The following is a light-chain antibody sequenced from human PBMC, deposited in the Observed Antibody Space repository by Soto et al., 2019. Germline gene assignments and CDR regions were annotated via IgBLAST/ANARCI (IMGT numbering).Light chain of an antibody. CDR3: SSYTSSSTDV. CDR2: DVT. CDR1: ISDVGFYAR. V-gene: IGLV2-18*02. Sequence: QSVLTHPPSGSVSPGQSVTISCTGTISDVGFYARVSWYQQPPGTAPKLLIYDVTSRPSGVPDRFSGSQSGKAASLNISGLQAEDEADYYCSSYTSSSTDVFGTGTKVTVL. J-gene: IGLJ1*01.